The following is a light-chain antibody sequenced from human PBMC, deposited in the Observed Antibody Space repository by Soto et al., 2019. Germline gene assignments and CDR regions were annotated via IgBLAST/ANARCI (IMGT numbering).Light chain of an antibody. J-gene: IGKJ2*01. CDR1: QDISNY. CDR3: QNYKSAPNT. V-gene: IGKV1-27*01. CDR2: AAS. Sequence: DIQMTQSPSSLSASVGDRVTITCRASQDISNYLAWYQQKPGKVPKLLIYAASTLQTGVHSRFSGSGSGTVFTLTINSLQPEDVATYYCQNYKSAPNTFGRGTRLEIK.